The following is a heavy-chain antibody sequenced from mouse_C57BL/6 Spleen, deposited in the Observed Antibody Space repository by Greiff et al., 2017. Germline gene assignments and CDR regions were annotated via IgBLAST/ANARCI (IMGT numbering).Heavy chain of an antibody. V-gene: IGHV1-74*01. J-gene: IGHJ3*01. D-gene: IGHD2-4*01. CDR2: IHPSDSDT. CDR3: APNYDYDGVFAY. CDR1: GYTFTSYW. Sequence: VKLQQPGAELVKPGASVKVSCKASGYTFTSYWMHWVKQRPGQGLEWIGRIHPSDSDTNYNQKFKGKATLTVDKSSSTAYMQLSSLTSEDSAVYYCAPNYDYDGVFAYWGQGTLVTVSA.